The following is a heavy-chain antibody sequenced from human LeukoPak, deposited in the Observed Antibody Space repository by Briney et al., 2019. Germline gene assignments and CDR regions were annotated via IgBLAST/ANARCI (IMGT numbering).Heavy chain of an antibody. Sequence: PSETLSLTCAVSGDSITSYYWSWIRQPPGKGLEWIGYISYSGSTIYNPSLKSRVTISGDTSKSQFSLNLNSVTAADTAVYYCARGRRYYDSSGYYPDFDYWGQGTLVTVSS. V-gene: IGHV4-59*01. CDR2: ISYSGST. CDR1: GDSITSYY. J-gene: IGHJ4*02. D-gene: IGHD3-22*01. CDR3: ARGRRYYDSSGYYPDFDY.